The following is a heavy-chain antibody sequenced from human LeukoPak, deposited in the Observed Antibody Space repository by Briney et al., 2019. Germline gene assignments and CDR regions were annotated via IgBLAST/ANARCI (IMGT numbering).Heavy chain of an antibody. Sequence: KFGESLKISCKGSGYKFNTYWIGWVRQMPGKGLEWMGIIYPGDSDITYSPSFQGQVALSADKSITTAYLEWSSLKASDTAMYYRARLQTSTDNSFDIWGQGTPVTVSS. CDR1: GYKFNTYW. CDR2: IYPGDSDI. D-gene: IGHD4-23*01. J-gene: IGHJ3*02. CDR3: ARLQTSTDNSFDI. V-gene: IGHV5-51*01.